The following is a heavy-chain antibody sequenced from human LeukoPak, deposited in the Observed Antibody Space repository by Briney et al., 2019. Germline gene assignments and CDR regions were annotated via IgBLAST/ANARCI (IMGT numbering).Heavy chain of an antibody. Sequence: PGGSLRLSCAASGFTFSDYYMSWIRQAPGKGLEWVSYISSSSSYTNYADSVKGRSTISRDNAKNSLYLQMNSLIAKDTAVYYCARGRTMVRGVTPPSYFDYWGQGTLVTVSS. CDR2: ISSSSSYT. V-gene: IGHV3-11*05. D-gene: IGHD3-10*01. J-gene: IGHJ4*02. CDR3: ARGRTMVRGVTPPSYFDY. CDR1: GFTFSDYY.